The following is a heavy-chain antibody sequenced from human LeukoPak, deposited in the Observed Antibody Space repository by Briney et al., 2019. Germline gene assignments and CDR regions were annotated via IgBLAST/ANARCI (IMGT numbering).Heavy chain of an antibody. CDR3: TRDAYGWLGYYYYGMDV. D-gene: IGHD6-19*01. CDR2: IRSKAYGGTT. CDR1: GFTLNTYS. J-gene: IGHJ6*02. Sequence: PGGSLRLSCAASGFTLNTYSMNWVRQAPGKGLEWVGFIRSKAYGGTTEYAAPVKGRFTISRDDSKSIAYLQMNSLKTEDTAVYYCTRDAYGWLGYYYYGMDVWGQGTTVTVSS. V-gene: IGHV3-49*04.